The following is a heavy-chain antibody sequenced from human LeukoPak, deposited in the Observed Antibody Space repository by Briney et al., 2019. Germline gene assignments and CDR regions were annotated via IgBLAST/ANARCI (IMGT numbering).Heavy chain of an antibody. CDR3: ARVPDYYGSGSYSPYYFDS. V-gene: IGHV4-30-4*08. D-gene: IGHD3-10*01. Sequence: SETLSLTCTVSGGSISSGNYYWNWIRQPPGKGLEWIGYIFYSVSTHYNPSLKSRFTISLDTSKNQFSLKLTSVTAADTAVYYCARVPDYYGSGSYSPYYFDSWGQGTLVTVSS. CDR1: GGSISSGNYY. CDR2: IFYSVST. J-gene: IGHJ4*02.